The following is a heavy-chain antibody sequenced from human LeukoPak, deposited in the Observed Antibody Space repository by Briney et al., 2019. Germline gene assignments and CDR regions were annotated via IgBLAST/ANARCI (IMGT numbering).Heavy chain of an antibody. J-gene: IGHJ6*02. CDR1: GGSVSSPDYY. CDR2: INHSGST. Sequence: SETLSLTCTVSGGSVSSPDYYWSWIRQPPGKGLEWIGEINHSGSTNYNPSLKSRVTISVDTSKNQFSLKLSSVTAADTAVYYCARVRGYSSSWYVNFYYYGMDVWGQGTTVTVSS. CDR3: ARVRGYSSSWYVNFYYYGMDV. V-gene: IGHV4-34*01. D-gene: IGHD6-13*01.